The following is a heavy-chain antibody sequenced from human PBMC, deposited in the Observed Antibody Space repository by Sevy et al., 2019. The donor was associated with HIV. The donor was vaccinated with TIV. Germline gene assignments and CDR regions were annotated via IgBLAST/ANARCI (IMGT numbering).Heavy chain of an antibody. J-gene: IGHJ6*02. D-gene: IGHD1-26*01. CDR1: GFTFSSYA. Sequence: GGSLRLSCAASGFTFSSYAMHWVRQAPGKGLEWVAVISYDGCNKYYADSVKGRFTISRDNSKNTLYLQMNSLRAEDKAVYYSARDQVGATTDSYYYGMDVWGQGTTVTVSS. CDR3: ARDQVGATTDSYYYGMDV. CDR2: ISYDGCNK. V-gene: IGHV3-30*04.